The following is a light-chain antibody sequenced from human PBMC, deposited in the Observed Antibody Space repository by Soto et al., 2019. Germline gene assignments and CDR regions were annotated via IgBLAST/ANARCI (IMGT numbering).Light chain of an antibody. CDR1: QSISSW. J-gene: IGKJ4*02. V-gene: IGKV1-5*03. CDR2: KAS. CDR3: HRYNSYSLT. Sequence: DIQMTQSPSTLSASVGDRVTITCRASQSISSWLAWYQQKPWKAPKLLIYKASSLESGDPSRFRGSGSVTEFDLAISRRPPGDVATEYCHRYNSYSLTFGGVTKVELK.